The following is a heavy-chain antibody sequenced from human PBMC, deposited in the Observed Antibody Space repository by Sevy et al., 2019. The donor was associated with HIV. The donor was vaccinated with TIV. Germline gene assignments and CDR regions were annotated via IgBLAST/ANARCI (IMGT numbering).Heavy chain of an antibody. CDR3: AKWSELPSSPFDY. CDR2: SSGSGGST. D-gene: IGHD1-26*01. CDR1: GFTFSNYA. Sequence: GGSLLSCAASGFTFSNYAMSWVRQAPGKGLEWVSASSGSGGSTYYADSVKGRFTISRDNSKNTLFLQMNSLRAEDTAVYFCAKWSELPSSPFDYWGQGTLVTVSS. V-gene: IGHV3-23*01. J-gene: IGHJ4*02.